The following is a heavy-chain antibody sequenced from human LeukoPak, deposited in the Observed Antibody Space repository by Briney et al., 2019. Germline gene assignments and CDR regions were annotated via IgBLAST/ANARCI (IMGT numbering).Heavy chain of an antibody. J-gene: IGHJ4*02. CDR3: AREGGLTEGGFDY. CDR1: GFTFSSYS. V-gene: IGHV3-21*04. D-gene: IGHD1-14*01. CDR2: ISRGSGHI. Sequence: PGGSLRLSCAASGFTFSSYSMNWVRQAPGKGLEWVSSISRGSGHIYYTDSVKGRFTISRDKSNNTLYLQMNSLRDEDTAVYYCAREGGLTEGGFDYWGQGTLVTVS.